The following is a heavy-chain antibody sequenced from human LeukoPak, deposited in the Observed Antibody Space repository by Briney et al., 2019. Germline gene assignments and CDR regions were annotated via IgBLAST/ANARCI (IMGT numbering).Heavy chain of an antibody. CDR2: INHSGST. Sequence: SETLSLTCAVYGGSFSGYYWSWIRQPPGKGLEWIGEINHSGSTNYNPSLKSRVTISVDTSKNQFSLKLSSVTAADTAVYYSARFSGYSSGYFEWVTNWFDPWGQGTLVTVSS. D-gene: IGHD3-22*01. V-gene: IGHV4-34*01. J-gene: IGHJ5*02. CDR3: ARFSGYSSGYFEWVTNWFDP. CDR1: GGSFSGYY.